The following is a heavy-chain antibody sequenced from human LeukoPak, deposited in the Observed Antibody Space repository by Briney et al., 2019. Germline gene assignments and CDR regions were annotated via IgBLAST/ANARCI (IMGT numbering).Heavy chain of an antibody. CDR1: GDSNSTYY. J-gene: IGHJ3*02. CDR3: AIGTWSSSWYGDAFDI. V-gene: IGHV4-59*01. CDR2: IYYSGST. D-gene: IGHD6-13*01. Sequence: SETLSLTCTVSGDSNSTYYWSWIRQPPGKGLEWIGYIYYSGSTNYNPSLKSRVTISVDTSKHQFSLQLSSETAADTAVYYCAIGTWSSSWYGDAFDIWGQGTMVTVSS.